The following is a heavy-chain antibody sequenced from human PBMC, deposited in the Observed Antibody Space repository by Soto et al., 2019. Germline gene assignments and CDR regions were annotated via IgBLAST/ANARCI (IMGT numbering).Heavy chain of an antibody. D-gene: IGHD7-27*01. CDR2: TYHSGST. Sequence: QVQLQESGPGLVEPSGTLSLTCTVSGGSISTDNWWSWVRQPPGKGLEWIGETYHSGSTHYNPSLKSRVTISVDNSKNQFSLTLSSTTAADTGVYYCAKDILWGLGYWGQGTLVTVSS. V-gene: IGHV4-4*02. J-gene: IGHJ4*02. CDR3: AKDILWGLGY. CDR1: GGSISTDNW.